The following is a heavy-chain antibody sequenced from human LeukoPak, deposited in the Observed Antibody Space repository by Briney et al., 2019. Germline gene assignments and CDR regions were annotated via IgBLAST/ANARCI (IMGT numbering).Heavy chain of an antibody. CDR3: ARDRGDRGWLNDAFDI. J-gene: IGHJ3*02. D-gene: IGHD3-22*01. V-gene: IGHV3-48*01. Sequence: GGSLRLSCAASGFTFSSYSMNWVRQAPGKGLEWVSYISSSSSTIYYADSVKGRFTISRDNAKNSLYLQMNSLRAEDTAVYYCARDRGDRGWLNDAFDIWGQGTMVTVSS. CDR2: ISSSSSTI. CDR1: GFTFSSYS.